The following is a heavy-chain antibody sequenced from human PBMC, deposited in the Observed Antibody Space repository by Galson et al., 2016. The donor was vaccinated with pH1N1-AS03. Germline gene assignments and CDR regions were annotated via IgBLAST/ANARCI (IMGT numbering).Heavy chain of an antibody. Sequence: PALVKPTQTLTLTCSFSGFSLSTTGVGVGWIRQPPGKALEYLGLIYWDDDRRYRPSLNSRLTITKDTSKNQVLLRLINVDPVDTGTYYCARRRAEMSGNWYFDLWGRGTLVTVSS. CDR1: GFSLSTTGVG. J-gene: IGHJ2*01. CDR3: ARRRAEMSGNWYFDL. D-gene: IGHD3-10*01. CDR2: IYWDDDR. V-gene: IGHV2-5*02.